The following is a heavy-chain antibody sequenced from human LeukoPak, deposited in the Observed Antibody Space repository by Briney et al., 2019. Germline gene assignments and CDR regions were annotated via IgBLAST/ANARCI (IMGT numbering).Heavy chain of an antibody. Sequence: SETLSLTCTVSGVSISSSSYYWGWIRQPPGKGLEGIGSIYYSGSTYYNPPLKSRVSISVDTSKNQFPLKLSSVTAADTEVYYCARHWRGSSGGIEYWGQGTLVSVSS. CDR3: ARHWRGSSGGIEY. J-gene: IGHJ4*02. D-gene: IGHD6-6*01. CDR2: IYYSGST. V-gene: IGHV4-39*01. CDR1: GVSISSSSYY.